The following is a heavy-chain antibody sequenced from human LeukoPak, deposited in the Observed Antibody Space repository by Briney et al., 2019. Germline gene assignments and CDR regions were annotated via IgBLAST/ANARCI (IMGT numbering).Heavy chain of an antibody. CDR2: IYSGGST. V-gene: IGHV3-53*01. Sequence: EGSLRLSCAASGFTVSSNYMSWVRQAPGKGLEWVSVIYSGGSTYYADSVKGRFTISRDNSKNTLYLQMNSLRAEDTAVYYCARDSREWLSHDYWGQGTLVTVSS. J-gene: IGHJ4*02. D-gene: IGHD3-3*01. CDR1: GFTVSSNY. CDR3: ARDSREWLSHDY.